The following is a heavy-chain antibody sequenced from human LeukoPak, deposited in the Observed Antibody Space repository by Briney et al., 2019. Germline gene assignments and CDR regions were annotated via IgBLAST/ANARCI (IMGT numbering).Heavy chain of an antibody. CDR1: GFTVSSNY. CDR3: ARAVNGGPFAFDI. Sequence: PGGSLRLSCAASGFTVSSNYMSWVRQAPGKGLEWVSVIYSGGSTYYADSVKGRFTISRDNSKNTLYLQMNSLRAEDTAVYYCARAVNGGPFAFDIWGQGTMVTVSS. J-gene: IGHJ3*02. D-gene: IGHD2-8*01. V-gene: IGHV3-53*01. CDR2: IYSGGST.